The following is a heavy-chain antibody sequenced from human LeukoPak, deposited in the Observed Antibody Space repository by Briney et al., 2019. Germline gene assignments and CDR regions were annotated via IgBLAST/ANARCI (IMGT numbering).Heavy chain of an antibody. V-gene: IGHV4-4*07. CDR2: IYTSGTT. CDR1: GGSFSSYY. J-gene: IGHJ4*02. Sequence: SETLSLTCTVSGGSFSSYYWSWIRQPAGKGLEWIGHIYTSGTTNYNPSLKSRVTMSIDTSKNQFSLKLSSVTAADTTIYYCARDAKYYFGSRTYFFFEYWGQGTLLTVSS. CDR3: ARDAKYYFGSRTYFFFEY. D-gene: IGHD3-10*01.